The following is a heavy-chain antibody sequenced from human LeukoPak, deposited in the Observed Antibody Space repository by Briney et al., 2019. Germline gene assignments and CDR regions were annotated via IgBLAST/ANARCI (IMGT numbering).Heavy chain of an antibody. CDR1: GFTFSRFV. CDR2: ISYDGSNK. V-gene: IGHV3-30*01. D-gene: IGHD3-10*01. CDR3: ARDRWYYCGSGSYPIFDY. J-gene: IGHJ4*02. Sequence: GRSLRLSCAASGFTFSRFVMHWVRQAPGKGLEWVAVISYDGSNKYYADSVKGRFTISRDNSKNTLYLQMNSLRAEDTAVYYCARDRWYYCGSGSYPIFDYWGQGTLVTVSS.